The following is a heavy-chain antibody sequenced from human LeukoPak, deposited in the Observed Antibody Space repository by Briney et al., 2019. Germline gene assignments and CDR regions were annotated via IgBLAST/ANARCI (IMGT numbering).Heavy chain of an antibody. CDR3: ARDAIVRDYSNSDY. D-gene: IGHD4-11*01. CDR1: GYTFTIYG. V-gene: IGHV1-18*01. CDR2: ISGYNGKT. Sequence: ASVKVSCKASGYTFTIYGITWVRQAPGQGLEWMGWISGYNGKTYYAQNVQGRVTMTTDTSTMTAYMELRSLGSDDTAVYYCARDAIVRDYSNSDYWGQGTLVTVSS. J-gene: IGHJ4*02.